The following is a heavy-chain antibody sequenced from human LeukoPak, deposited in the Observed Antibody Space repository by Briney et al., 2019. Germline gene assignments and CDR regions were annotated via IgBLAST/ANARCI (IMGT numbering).Heavy chain of an antibody. CDR3: AREILDYEGY. Sequence: GGPLRLSCAASGFTVSSNYMSWVGQAPGKGLEWVSVIYSGGSTYYADSVKGRFTISRDNSKDTLYLQMNSLRAEDTAVYYCAREILDYEGYWGQGTLVTVSS. CDR1: GFTVSSNY. D-gene: IGHD4-17*01. J-gene: IGHJ4*02. V-gene: IGHV3-66*01. CDR2: IYSGGST.